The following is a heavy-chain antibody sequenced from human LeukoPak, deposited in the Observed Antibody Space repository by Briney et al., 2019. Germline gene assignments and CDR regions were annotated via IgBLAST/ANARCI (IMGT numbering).Heavy chain of an antibody. J-gene: IGHJ5*02. Sequence: PSETLSLTCAVYGGSFSGYYWSWIRQPPGKGLEWIGEINHSGSTNYNPSLKSRVTISVDTSKNQFSLKLSSVTAADTAVYYCARGRDLWLLLIGGGWFDPWGQGTLVTVSS. CDR2: INHSGST. CDR1: GGSFSGYY. CDR3: ARGRDLWLLLIGGGWFDP. V-gene: IGHV4-34*01. D-gene: IGHD3-22*01.